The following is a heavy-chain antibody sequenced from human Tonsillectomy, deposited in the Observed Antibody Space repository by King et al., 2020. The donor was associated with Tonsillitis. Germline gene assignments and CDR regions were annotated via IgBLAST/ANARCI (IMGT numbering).Heavy chain of an antibody. Sequence: EVQLVESGGGLVQPGGSLRLSCAASGFTFSSYSMSWVRQAPGKGLEWVSYISSISSTIFYADSVKGRFTISRDNAKNSLYLQMNSLRAEDTAVYYCARAAWGEWLVPFDSWGQGTLVTVSS. D-gene: IGHD6-19*01. V-gene: IGHV3-48*01. CDR2: ISSISSTI. J-gene: IGHJ4*02. CDR3: ARAAWGEWLVPFDS. CDR1: GFTFSSYS.